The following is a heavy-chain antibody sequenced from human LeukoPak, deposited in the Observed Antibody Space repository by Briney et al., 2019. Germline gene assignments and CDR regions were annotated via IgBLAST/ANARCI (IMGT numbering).Heavy chain of an antibody. Sequence: GGSLRLYCAASGFTVSSNYMSWVRQAPGKGLEWVSVIYSGGSTYYADSVKGRFTISRDKSKNTLYLQMNSLRAENTAVYYCARDYCSSTSCHRYYYYGMDVWGQGTTVTVSS. V-gene: IGHV3-66*01. CDR1: GFTVSSNY. CDR2: IYSGGST. D-gene: IGHD2-2*02. CDR3: ARDYCSSTSCHRYYYYGMDV. J-gene: IGHJ6*02.